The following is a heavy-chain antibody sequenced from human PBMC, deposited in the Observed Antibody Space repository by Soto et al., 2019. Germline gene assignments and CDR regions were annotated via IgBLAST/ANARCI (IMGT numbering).Heavy chain of an antibody. CDR2: IWYDGSNK. D-gene: IGHD3-10*01. CDR3: ARGPATYYYGSEGFDP. Sequence: PEGSLRLSCAASGFTFSSYGMHWVRQAPGKGLEWVAVIWYDGSNKYYADSVKGRFTISRDNPKNTLYLQMNSLRAEDTAVYYYARGPATYYYGSEGFDPWGQGTLVTVS. J-gene: IGHJ5*02. V-gene: IGHV3-33*01. CDR1: GFTFSSYG.